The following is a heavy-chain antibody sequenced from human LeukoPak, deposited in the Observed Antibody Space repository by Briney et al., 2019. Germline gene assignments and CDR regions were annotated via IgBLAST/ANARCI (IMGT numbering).Heavy chain of an antibody. J-gene: IGHJ4*02. CDR1: SGSINFVSYY. CDR2: IHYTGNT. D-gene: IGHD3-9*01. Sequence: TSETLSLTCTVSSGSINFVSYYWSWIRQPPGKGLEWLGYIHYTGNTIYNPSLKSRVTISMDTAKNQFSLKVSSVTAADTAVYYCARDGAGMTGTGLDYWGQGILATASS. CDR3: ARDGAGMTGTGLDY. V-gene: IGHV4-61*01.